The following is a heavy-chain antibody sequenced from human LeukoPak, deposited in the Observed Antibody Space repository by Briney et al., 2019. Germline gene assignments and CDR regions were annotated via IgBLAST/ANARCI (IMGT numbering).Heavy chain of an antibody. D-gene: IGHD6-6*01. V-gene: IGHV1-2*02. CDR3: GRKSAARKTREFDY. J-gene: IGHJ4*02. Sequence: WASVKVSCKASGYTFTKYYMNWVRQAPGQGLEWMGWIHPNSGGTNYAQKFQGRVTMTRDTSISTAYMELSRLTSDDTAVYYCGRKSAARKTREFDYWGQGTLVTVSS. CDR1: GYTFTKYY. CDR2: IHPNSGGT.